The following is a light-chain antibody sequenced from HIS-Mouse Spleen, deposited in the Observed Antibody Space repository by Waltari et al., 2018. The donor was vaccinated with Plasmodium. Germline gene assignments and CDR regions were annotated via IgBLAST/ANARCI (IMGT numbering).Light chain of an antibody. CDR2: AAS. CDR3: LQHNSYPRT. CDR1: HGISNY. Sequence: DIQMPQSPSAMSASVGHRVTITCRESHGISNYLAWFQPKPGKGPKRLIYAASSLQSGVPSRFSGSGSGTEFTLTISSLQPEDFATYYCLQHNSYPRTFGQGTKVEIK. J-gene: IGKJ1*01. V-gene: IGKV1-17*03.